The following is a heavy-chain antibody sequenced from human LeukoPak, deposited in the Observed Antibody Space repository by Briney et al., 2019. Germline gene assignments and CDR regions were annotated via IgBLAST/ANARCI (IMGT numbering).Heavy chain of an antibody. CDR3: ASGQGGVTQDWFDP. CDR2: ISAYNGNT. Sequence: ASVKVSCKASGYTFTSYGISWVRQAPGQGLEWMGWISAYNGNTNYAQKLQGRVTMTTDASTSTAYMELRSLRSDDTAVYYCASGQGGVTQDWFDPWGQGTLVTVSS. CDR1: GYTFTSYG. V-gene: IGHV1-18*01. J-gene: IGHJ5*02. D-gene: IGHD4-23*01.